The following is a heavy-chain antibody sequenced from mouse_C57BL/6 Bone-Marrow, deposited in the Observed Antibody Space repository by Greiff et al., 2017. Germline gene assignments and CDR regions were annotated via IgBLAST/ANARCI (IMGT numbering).Heavy chain of an antibody. CDR3: VRHDNWGYYAMDY. V-gene: IGHV10-1*01. CDR2: IRSKSNNYAT. J-gene: IGHJ4*01. Sequence: EVQLVESGGGLVQPKGSLKLSCAASGFSFHTYAMNWVRQAPGKGLEWVARIRSKSNNYATYYADSVKDRFTISRDDSESMLYLQMNNLKTEDTAMYYCVRHDNWGYYAMDYWGQGTSVTVSS. CDR1: GFSFHTYA. D-gene: IGHD4-1*01.